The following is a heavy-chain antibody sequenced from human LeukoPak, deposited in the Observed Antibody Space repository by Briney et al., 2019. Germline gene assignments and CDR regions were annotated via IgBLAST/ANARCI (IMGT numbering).Heavy chain of an antibody. CDR1: GFTFSSYA. D-gene: IGHD3-22*01. CDR3: AIRRAITMIVVGDDAFDI. V-gene: IGHV3-23*01. CDR2: ISGSGGST. J-gene: IGHJ3*02. Sequence: GGFLRLSCAASGFTFSSYAMSWVRQAPGKGLEWVSAISGSGGSTYYADSVKGRFTISRDNSKNTLYLQMNSLRAEDTAVYYCAIRRAITMIVVGDDAFDIWGQGTMVTVSS.